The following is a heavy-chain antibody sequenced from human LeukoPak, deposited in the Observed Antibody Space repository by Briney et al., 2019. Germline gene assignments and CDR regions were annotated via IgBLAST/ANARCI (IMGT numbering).Heavy chain of an antibody. Sequence: SVKVSXKASGYTFTSYGISWVRQAPAQGLEWMGWIGSYNGNTKYAQTLQGRATMNTDTSTSTPYLEQRSLRSDDTAVYSCARVDIVVVPAARPELFDYWGQGTLVTVSS. CDR2: IGSYNGNT. CDR1: GYTFTSYG. J-gene: IGHJ4*02. V-gene: IGHV1-18*01. CDR3: ARVDIVVVPAARPELFDY. D-gene: IGHD2-2*03.